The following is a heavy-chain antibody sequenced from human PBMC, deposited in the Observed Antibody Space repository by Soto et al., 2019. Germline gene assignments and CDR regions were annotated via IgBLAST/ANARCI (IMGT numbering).Heavy chain of an antibody. D-gene: IGHD3-22*01. CDR2: IKSKTDGGTT. V-gene: IGHV3-15*01. CDR3: TVASYYYDDLPDY. CDR1: GFTFSNAW. J-gene: IGHJ4*02. Sequence: GGSLRLSCAASGFTFSNAWMSWVRQAPGKGLEWVGRIKSKTDGGTTDYAAPVKGRFTISRDDSKNTLYLQMNSLKTDDTAVYYCTVASYYYDDLPDYWGQGTLVTVYS.